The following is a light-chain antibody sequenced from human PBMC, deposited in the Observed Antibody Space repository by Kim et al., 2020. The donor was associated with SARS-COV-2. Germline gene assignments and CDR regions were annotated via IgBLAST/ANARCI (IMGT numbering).Light chain of an antibody. CDR2: DTY. Sequence: QAVVTQEPSLTVSLGGTVTLTCGSSTGAVTSGHYSYWFQQKPGQAPRTLIYDTYTRQSWTPARFSGSLLGGKAALTLSGAQPEDEAEYYCLLSYSGARQGVFGGGTKLTVL. CDR1: TGAVTSGHY. CDR3: LLSYSGARQGV. J-gene: IGLJ3*02. V-gene: IGLV7-46*01.